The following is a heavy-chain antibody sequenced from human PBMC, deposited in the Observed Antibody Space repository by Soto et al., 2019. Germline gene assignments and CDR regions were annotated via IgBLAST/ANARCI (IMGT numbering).Heavy chain of an antibody. J-gene: IGHJ4*02. CDR3: ARDAQYSSRWHPIDY. CDR2: IHTYNGNT. V-gene: IGHV1-18*01. D-gene: IGHD3-22*01. CDR1: GYTFTDYG. Sequence: QVQLVQSGAEVRKPGASVKVYCKASGYTFTDYGISWVRQAPGQRLEWMGWIHTYNGNTNYAQKLQGRVTMTTHTSTSTAYMELRTLRSDDTAVYYCARDAQYSSRWHPIDYWGQGTLVAVSS.